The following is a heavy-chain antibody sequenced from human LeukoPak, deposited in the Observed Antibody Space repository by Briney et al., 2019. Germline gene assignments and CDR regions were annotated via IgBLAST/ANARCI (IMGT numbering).Heavy chain of an antibody. J-gene: IGHJ4*02. D-gene: IGHD5-18*01. Sequence: GGSLRLSCAASGFTFSNAWMSWVRQAPGKGLEWVGRIKSKTDGGTTDYAAPVKGRFTISRDDSKNTLYLQMNSLKTEDTAVYYCRRGYSYGYNLDYWGQGTLVTVSS. CDR2: IKSKTDGGTT. CDR3: RRGYSYGYNLDY. CDR1: GFTFSNAW. V-gene: IGHV3-15*01.